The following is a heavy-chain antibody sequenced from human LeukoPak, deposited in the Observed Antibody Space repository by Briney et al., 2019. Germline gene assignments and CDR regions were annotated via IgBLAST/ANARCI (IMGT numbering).Heavy chain of an antibody. V-gene: IGHV4-39*07. J-gene: IGHJ3*02. D-gene: IGHD6-13*01. CDR2: IYYSGST. CDR1: GGSISSSSYY. Sequence: SETLSLTCTVSGGSISSSSYYWGWIRQPPGKGLEWIGSIYYSGSTYYNPSLKSRVTISVDRSKNQFSLKLSSVTAADTAVYYCARETGYSSSWYQGNAFHIWGQGTMVTVSS. CDR3: ARETGYSSSWYQGNAFHI.